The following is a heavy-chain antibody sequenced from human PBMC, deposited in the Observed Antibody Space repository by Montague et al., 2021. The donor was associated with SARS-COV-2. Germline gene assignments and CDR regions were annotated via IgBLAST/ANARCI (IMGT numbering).Heavy chain of an antibody. CDR3: HVGNYYDSISDY. J-gene: IGHJ4*02. CDR1: GFTFRSYA. Sequence: SLRLSCAASGFTFRSYAMSWVRQAPGKGLEWVSAISGSGGSAYYXDSVKGRFTISRDNSKNTLYLQMNSLRAENTAVYYCHVGNYYDSISDYWGQGTLVTVSS. V-gene: IGHV3-23*01. CDR2: ISGSGGSA. D-gene: IGHD3-22*01.